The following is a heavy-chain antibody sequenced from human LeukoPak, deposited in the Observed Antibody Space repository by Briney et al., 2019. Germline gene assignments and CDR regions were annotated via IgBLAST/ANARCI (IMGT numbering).Heavy chain of an antibody. CDR3: VREWKIGGYTYGFDY. D-gene: IGHD5-18*01. V-gene: IGHV3-23*01. CDR2: ISESGDRT. J-gene: IGHJ4*02. CDR1: GFTFSSYS. Sequence: PGGSLRLSCAASGFTFSSYSMNWVRQAPGKGLEWVSAISESGDRTYYADSVKGRFTISRDNSKNTLYVQMDSLRAEDTAVFYCVREWKIGGYTYGFDYWGQGTLVTVSS.